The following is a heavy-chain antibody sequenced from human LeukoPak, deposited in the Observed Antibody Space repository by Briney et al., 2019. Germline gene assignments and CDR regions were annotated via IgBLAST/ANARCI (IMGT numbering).Heavy chain of an antibody. J-gene: IGHJ4*02. D-gene: IGHD3-22*01. CDR1: GYTFTSYY. CDR2: INPNSGGT. V-gene: IGHV1-2*02. Sequence: GASVKVSCKASGYTFTSYYMHWVRQAPGQGLEWMGWINPNSGGTNYAQKFQGRVTMTRDTSISTAYMELSRLRSDDTAVYYCARVRSVGSSGYYPDMRIDYWGQGTLVTVSS. CDR3: ARVRSVGSSGYYPDMRIDY.